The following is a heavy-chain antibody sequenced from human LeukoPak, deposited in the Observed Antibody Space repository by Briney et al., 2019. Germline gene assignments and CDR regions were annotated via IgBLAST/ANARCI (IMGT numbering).Heavy chain of an antibody. CDR1: GGSISSYY. Sequence: SETLSLTCTVSGGSISSYYWSWIRQPAGKGLEWIGRIYTSGSINYNPSLKSRVTMSVDTSKNQFSLKLSSVTAADTAVYYCARDGGERYYYYYGMDVWGQGTTVTVSS. CDR3: ARDGGERYYYYYGMDV. D-gene: IGHD2-21*01. V-gene: IGHV4-4*07. J-gene: IGHJ6*02. CDR2: IYTSGSI.